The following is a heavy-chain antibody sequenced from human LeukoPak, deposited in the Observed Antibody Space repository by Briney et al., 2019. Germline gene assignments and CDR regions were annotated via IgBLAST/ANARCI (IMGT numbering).Heavy chain of an antibody. V-gene: IGHV1-69*06. D-gene: IGHD3-9*01. CDR1: GGTFSSYA. J-gene: IGHJ3*02. CDR3: ATDNVLRYFDWSKNAFDI. Sequence: GASVKVSCKASGGTFSSYAISWVRQAPGQGLEWMGGIIPIFGTANYAQKFQGRVTMTEDTSTDTAYMELSSLRSEDTAVYYCATDNVLRYFDWSKNAFDIWGQGTMVTVSS. CDR2: IIPIFGTA.